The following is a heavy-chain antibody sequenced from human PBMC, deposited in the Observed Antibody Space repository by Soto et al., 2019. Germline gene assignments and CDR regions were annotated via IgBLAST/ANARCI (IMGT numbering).Heavy chain of an antibody. V-gene: IGHV1-18*01. J-gene: IGHJ4*02. D-gene: IGHD3-10*01. Sequence: ASVKVSCKASGYTFTSYGISWVRQAPGQGLEWMGWISAYNGNTNYAQKLQGRVTMTTDTSTSTAYMGLRSLRSDDTAVYYCARDRGFVVRAPPVDYWGQGTLVTVSS. CDR3: ARDRGFVVRAPPVDY. CDR1: GYTFTSYG. CDR2: ISAYNGNT.